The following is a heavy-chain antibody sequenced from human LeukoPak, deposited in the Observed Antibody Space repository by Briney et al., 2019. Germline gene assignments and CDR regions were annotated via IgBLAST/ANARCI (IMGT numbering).Heavy chain of an antibody. Sequence: ASVKVSCKASGYTFTGYYRHWVRQAPGQGLEWMGWINPNSGGTNYAQKFQGRVTMTRDTSISTAYMELSRLRSDDTAVYYCARGPYYDFWSGYLGSDNWFDPWGRGTLVTVSS. D-gene: IGHD3-3*01. CDR3: ARGPYYDFWSGYLGSDNWFDP. CDR2: INPNSGGT. V-gene: IGHV1-2*02. J-gene: IGHJ5*02. CDR1: GYTFTGYY.